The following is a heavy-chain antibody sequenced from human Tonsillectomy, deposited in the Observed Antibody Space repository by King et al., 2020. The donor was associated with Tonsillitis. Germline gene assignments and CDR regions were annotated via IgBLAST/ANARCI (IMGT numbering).Heavy chain of an antibody. J-gene: IGHJ4*02. V-gene: IGHV1-2*07. D-gene: IGHD2/OR15-2a*01. CDR3: MRENWYYDF. CDR2: IYPGSGCT. Sequence: QLVQSGAEVKKPGASVKVSCKTSGYTFSDFHVHWVRQAPGQGLEWMGWIYPGSGCTEYAHKFQGRVTMTRDTSISTVYMDLSGLTSDDTAVYFCMRENWYYDFWGQGTLVTVSS. CDR1: GYTFSDFH.